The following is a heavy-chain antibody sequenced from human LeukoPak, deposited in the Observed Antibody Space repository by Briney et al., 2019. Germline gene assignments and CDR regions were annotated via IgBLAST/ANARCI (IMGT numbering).Heavy chain of an antibody. J-gene: IGHJ3*02. CDR3: SVVVPAAMVSDAFDI. D-gene: IGHD2-2*01. CDR1: GFTFSSYS. CDR2: ISSSSSSYI. V-gene: IGHV3-21*01. Sequence: GGSLRLSCAASGFTFSSYSMNWVRQAPGKGLEWVSSISSSSSSYIYYADSVKGRFTISRDNAKNSLYLQMNSLRAEDTAVYYCSVVVPAAMVSDAFDIWGQGTMVTVSS.